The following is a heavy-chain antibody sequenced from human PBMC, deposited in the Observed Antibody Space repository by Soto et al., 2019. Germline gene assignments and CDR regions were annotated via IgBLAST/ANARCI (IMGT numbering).Heavy chain of an antibody. V-gene: IGHV4-38-2*01. J-gene: IGHJ4*02. Sequence: SEALSLTCDVSGYSISSGYYWAWVRQPPGKGMEWIGSINHRGNSFYNPSLKSRVTISVDTSKNQGSLKVSSVTAADTAVYYCVRSGDDYGSYIDYWGQGTLVTVSS. CDR1: GYSISSGYY. CDR3: VRSGDDYGSYIDY. CDR2: INHRGNS. D-gene: IGHD4-17*01.